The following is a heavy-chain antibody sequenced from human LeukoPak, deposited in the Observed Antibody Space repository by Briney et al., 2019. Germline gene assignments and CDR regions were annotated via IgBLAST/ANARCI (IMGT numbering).Heavy chain of an antibody. D-gene: IGHD6-19*01. CDR2: ISAYNGNT. V-gene: IGHV1-18*01. Sequence: GASVTVSFKASGYTFTSYGISWVRQAPGQGLEGMGWISAYNGNTNYAQKLQGRVTMTTDTSTSTAYMELRSLRSDDTAVYYCASLSVAETYYYYMDVWGKGTTVTVSS. J-gene: IGHJ6*03. CDR1: GYTFTSYG. CDR3: ASLSVAETYYYYMDV.